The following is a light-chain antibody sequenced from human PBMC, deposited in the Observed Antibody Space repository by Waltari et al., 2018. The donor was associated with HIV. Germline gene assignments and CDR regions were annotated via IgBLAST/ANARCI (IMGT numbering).Light chain of an antibody. Sequence: QSALTQPASVSGSPGQSITISCTGTRSAVGGYKYVSWYQQHPGKAPRLMIYEVSNRPSGVSNRFSGSKSGDTASLTISGLQAEDEAAYYCSSYTSSNTLRFGGGTKLTVL. J-gene: IGLJ2*01. V-gene: IGLV2-14*01. CDR3: SSYTSSNTLR. CDR2: EVS. CDR1: RSAVGGYKY.